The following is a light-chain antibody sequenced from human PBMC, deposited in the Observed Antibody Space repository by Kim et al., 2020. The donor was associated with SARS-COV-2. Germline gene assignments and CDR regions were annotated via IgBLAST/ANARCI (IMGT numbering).Light chain of an antibody. V-gene: IGLV3-1*01. CDR1: RLGDKY. CDR3: QAWDSSTEV. J-gene: IGLJ3*02. CDR2: QDS. Sequence: SYELTQPPSVSVSPGQTASITCSGDRLGDKYACWYQQKPGQSPVLVIYQDSKRPSGIPERFSSSNSGNTATLTISGTQAMDEADYYCQAWDSSTEVFGG.